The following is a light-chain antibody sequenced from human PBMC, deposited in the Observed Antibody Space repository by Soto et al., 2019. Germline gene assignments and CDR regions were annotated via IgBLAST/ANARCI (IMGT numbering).Light chain of an antibody. J-gene: IGLJ1*01. V-gene: IGLV2-14*01. CDR1: SSDVGGYNY. CDR2: EVI. CDR3: AVWDDSLNGYV. Sequence: QSALTQPASVSGSPGQSITISCTGTSSDVGGYNYVSWYQQHPPKAPKLMIYEVINRPSGVSNRFSGSKSGNTASLTISGLQAEDEADYYCAVWDDSLNGYVFGTGTKVTVL.